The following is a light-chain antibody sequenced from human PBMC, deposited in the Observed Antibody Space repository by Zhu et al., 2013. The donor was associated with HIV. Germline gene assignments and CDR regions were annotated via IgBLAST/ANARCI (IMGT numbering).Light chain of an antibody. V-gene: IGKV3-20*01. CDR2: GAS. CDR3: QQLNSYPRT. J-gene: IGKJ2*01. Sequence: EIVLTQSPGTLSLSPGERATLSCRASQSVSSSYLAWYQQKPGQAPRLLIYGASSRATGIPDRFSGSGSGTDFTLTISRLEPEDFATYYCQQLNSYPRTFGQGTKLEIK. CDR1: QSVSSSY.